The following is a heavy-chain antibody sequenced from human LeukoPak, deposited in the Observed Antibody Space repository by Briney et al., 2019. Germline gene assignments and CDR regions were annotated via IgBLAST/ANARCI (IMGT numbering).Heavy chain of an antibody. D-gene: IGHD3-9*01. J-gene: IGHJ6*02. CDR2: ISAYNCNT. CDR3: ARDQKRLRYFDWLSLGHDYYYGMDV. V-gene: IGHV1-18*01. CDR1: GYTFTSYG. Sequence: ASVKVSCKASGYTFTSYGISWVRQAPGQGLEWMGWISAYNCNTNYAQKLQGRVTMTTDTSTSTAYMELRSLRSDDTAVYYCARDQKRLRYFDWLSLGHDYYYGMDVWGQGTTVTVSS.